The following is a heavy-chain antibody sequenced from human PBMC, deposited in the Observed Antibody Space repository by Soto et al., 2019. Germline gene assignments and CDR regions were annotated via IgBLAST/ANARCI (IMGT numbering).Heavy chain of an antibody. CDR2: ISGSGGST. V-gene: IGHV3-23*01. CDR1: GFTFSSYA. D-gene: IGHD1-26*01. Sequence: GGSLRLSCAASGFTFSSYAMSWVRQAPGKGLEWVSSISGSGGSTYYADSVKGRFTISRDNSKNTLYLQMNSLRAEDTAVYYCAKAGSGSYSPFSYWGQGTLVTVSS. J-gene: IGHJ4*02. CDR3: AKAGSGSYSPFSY.